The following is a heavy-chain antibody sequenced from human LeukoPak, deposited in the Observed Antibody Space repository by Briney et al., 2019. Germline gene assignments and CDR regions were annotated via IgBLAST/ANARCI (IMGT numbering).Heavy chain of an antibody. J-gene: IGHJ6*03. CDR3: ARGRQLVLYYCYMDV. CDR1: GFTFSSYS. V-gene: IGHV3-21*01. D-gene: IGHD6-13*01. CDR2: ISSSSSYI. Sequence: PGGSLRLSCAASGFTFSSYSMNWVRQAPGKGLEWVSSISSSSSYIYYADSVKGRFTISRDNSKNTLYLQMNSLRAEDTAVYYCARGRQLVLYYCYMDVWGKGTTVTVSS.